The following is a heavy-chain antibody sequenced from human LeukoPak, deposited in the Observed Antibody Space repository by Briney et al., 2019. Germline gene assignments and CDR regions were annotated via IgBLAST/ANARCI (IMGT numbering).Heavy chain of an antibody. CDR2: IKQDGSEK. Sequence: GGSLRLSCAASGFTFSSYWMSWVRQAPGKGLEWVANIKQDGSEKYYVDSVKGRFTISRDNAKNSLYLQMNSLRAEDTAVYYCAREAPSDSSGYYYPYYYYYYMDVWGKGTTVTVSS. CDR1: GFTFSSYW. J-gene: IGHJ6*03. D-gene: IGHD3-22*01. CDR3: AREAPSDSSGYYYPYYYYYYMDV. V-gene: IGHV3-7*01.